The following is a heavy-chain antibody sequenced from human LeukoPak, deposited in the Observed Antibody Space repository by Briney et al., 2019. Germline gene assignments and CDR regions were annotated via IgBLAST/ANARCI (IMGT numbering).Heavy chain of an antibody. CDR3: ARDWDYYYDSSGSVGAFDI. J-gene: IGHJ3*02. CDR1: VFTFNTYG. D-gene: IGHD3-22*01. V-gene: IGHV3-23*01. Sequence: PGGSLRLSCAASVFTFNTYGMTWVRQAPGKGLEWVSTVSMSGSTTSYADSVKGRFTISRDNSKNTLYLQMNSLRAEDTAVYYCARDWDYYYDSSGSVGAFDIWGQGTMVTVSS. CDR2: VSMSGSTT.